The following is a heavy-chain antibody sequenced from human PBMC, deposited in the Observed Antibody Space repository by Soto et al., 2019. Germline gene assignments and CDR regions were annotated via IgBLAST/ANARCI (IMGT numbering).Heavy chain of an antibody. V-gene: IGHV2-5*02. Sequence: QITLKESGPTLVKPTQTLTLTCTFSGFSFTTNGVGVGXXRXXXGQALEWLAXXXXDDDTDYSPSLNRRLTITKDTSKNQVXXXXXXXXXXXXXXXXXXXXXXXXXXXXXXXXXXXXGAFDIWGQGTMVTVSS. CDR3: XXXXXXXXXXXXXXXXXXXGAFDI. CDR1: GFSFTTNGVG. J-gene: IGHJ3*02. CDR2: XXXDDDT.